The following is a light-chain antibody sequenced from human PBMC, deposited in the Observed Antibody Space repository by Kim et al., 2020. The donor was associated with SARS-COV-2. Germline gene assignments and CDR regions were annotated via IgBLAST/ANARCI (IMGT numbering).Light chain of an antibody. J-gene: IGKJ1*01. V-gene: IGKV3-20*01. CDR2: GAS. CDR3: QQYAASRT. CDR1: QSVDSGR. Sequence: LPPGEAAPLSCRASQSVDSGRLAWYQQKPGQPPRLLIYGASTRATGIPNRFSGSGSGTDFTLTISRLEPEDFAVYYCQQYAASRTFGQGTKVDIK.